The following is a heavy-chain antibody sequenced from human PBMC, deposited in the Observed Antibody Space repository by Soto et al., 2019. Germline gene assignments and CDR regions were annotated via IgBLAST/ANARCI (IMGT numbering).Heavy chain of an antibody. V-gene: IGHV3-30*18. D-gene: IGHD3-22*01. J-gene: IGHJ4*02. CDR1: AFTFSTYG. CDR3: AKHQYYYDGSGYGGVDY. Sequence: QVQLVESGGGVVQPGRSLRLSCAASAFTFSTYGMHWARQAPGKGLEWVAVISYDGSNKYYADSVKGRFTISRDNSKNTLYLQMNSLRAEDTAVYYCAKHQYYYDGSGYGGVDYWGQGTLVTVSS. CDR2: ISYDGSNK.